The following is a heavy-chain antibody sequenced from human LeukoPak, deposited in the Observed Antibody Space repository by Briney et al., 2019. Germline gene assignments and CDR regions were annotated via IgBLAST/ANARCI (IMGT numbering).Heavy chain of an antibody. CDR3: ARILRRNKRVGKYMDV. J-gene: IGHJ6*03. CDR1: GGSFSGYY. CDR2: LNHSGST. D-gene: IGHD2-8*01. Sequence: PSETLSLTCAVYGGSFSGYYWRWIRQPPGKGLEGIGELNHSGSTNYHPSLKSRVTISVDTSKNQISLKLSSVTAADTAVYSCARILRRNKRVGKYMDVWGKGTTDTVSS. V-gene: IGHV4-34*01.